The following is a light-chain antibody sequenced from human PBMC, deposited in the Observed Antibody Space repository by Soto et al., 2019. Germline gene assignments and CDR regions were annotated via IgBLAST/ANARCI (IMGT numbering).Light chain of an antibody. V-gene: IGLV2-8*01. CDR1: SSDAGGYNY. CDR3: SSYAGTNTI. CDR2: EVS. J-gene: IGLJ2*01. Sequence: QSALTQPPSASGSPGQSVTISCTGTSSDAGGYNYVSWYQHHPGKGPKLMIYEVSKRPSGVPDRFSGSKSGNTASLTVSGLQEEDEADYYCSSYAGTNTIFGGGTKLTVL.